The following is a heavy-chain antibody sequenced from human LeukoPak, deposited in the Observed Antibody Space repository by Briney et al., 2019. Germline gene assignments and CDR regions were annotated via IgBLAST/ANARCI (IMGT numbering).Heavy chain of an antibody. CDR2: IKSKTDGGTT. Sequence: KSGRSLRLSCAASGFTFSNAWMSWVRQAPGKGLEWVGRIKSKTDGGTTDYAAPVKGRFTISRDDSKNTLYLQMNSLKTEDTAVYYCTTLPWRCSSISCYNWGQGTLVTVSS. V-gene: IGHV3-15*01. D-gene: IGHD2-2*02. CDR1: GFTFSNAW. J-gene: IGHJ4*02. CDR3: TTLPWRCSSISCYN.